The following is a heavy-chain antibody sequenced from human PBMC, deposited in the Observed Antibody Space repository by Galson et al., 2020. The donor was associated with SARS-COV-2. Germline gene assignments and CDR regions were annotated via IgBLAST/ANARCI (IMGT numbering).Heavy chain of an antibody. Sequence: SGPTLVKPTQTLTLTCTFSGFSLSTSGMRVSWIRQPPGKALEWLARIDWDDDKFYSTSLKTRLTISKDTSKNQVVLTMTNMDPVDTATYYCARGVYDILAGYYYGMDVWGQGTTVTVSS. CDR3: ARGVYDILAGYYYGMDV. CDR1: GFSLSTSGMR. D-gene: IGHD3-9*01. V-gene: IGHV2-70*04. J-gene: IGHJ6*02. CDR2: IDWDDDK.